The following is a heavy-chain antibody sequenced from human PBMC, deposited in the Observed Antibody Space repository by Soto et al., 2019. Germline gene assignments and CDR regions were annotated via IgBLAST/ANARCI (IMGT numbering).Heavy chain of an antibody. CDR2: INHSGTT. V-gene: IGHV4-34*01. D-gene: IGHD1-20*01. J-gene: IGHJ5*02. CDR3: ARGYNWKGWFDP. Sequence: SETLSLTCAVYGGSLSSYYWSWIRQPPGKGLEWIGEINHSGTTNYNPSLKSRVTISVDTSKNQFSLKLSSVTAADTAVYYCARGYNWKGWFDPWGQGTLVTVSS. CDR1: GGSLSSYY.